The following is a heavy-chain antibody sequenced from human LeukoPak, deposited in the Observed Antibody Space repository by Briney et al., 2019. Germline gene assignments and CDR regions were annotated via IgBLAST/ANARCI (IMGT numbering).Heavy chain of an antibody. D-gene: IGHD6-13*01. J-gene: IGHJ5*02. V-gene: IGHV3-9*01. CDR3: AKDVGIAAAGDNWFDP. Sequence: PGRSLRLSCAASGFTFDDYAMHWVRQAPGQGLEWVSGISWNSGSIGYADSVKGRFTISRDNAKNSLYLQMNSLRAEDTALYYCAKDVGIAAAGDNWFDPWGQGTLVTVSS. CDR2: ISWNSGSI. CDR1: GFTFDDYA.